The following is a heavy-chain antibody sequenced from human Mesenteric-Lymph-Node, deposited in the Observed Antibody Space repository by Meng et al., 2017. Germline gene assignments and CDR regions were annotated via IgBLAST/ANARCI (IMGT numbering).Heavy chain of an antibody. CDR3: LRGSGGSV. D-gene: IGHD3-10*01. V-gene: IGHV4-4*02. CDR1: GASITSHNW. CDR2: IPHRGSS. J-gene: IGHJ1*01. Sequence: GPAPVQPSRTLRPAGAVPGASITSHNWGAWVRRPPGKGLEWIGEIPHRGSSAYNPSLKSRVSMSIDKSKNQLSLKLTSVTAADTAVYHCLRGSGGSVWGQGTLVTVSS.